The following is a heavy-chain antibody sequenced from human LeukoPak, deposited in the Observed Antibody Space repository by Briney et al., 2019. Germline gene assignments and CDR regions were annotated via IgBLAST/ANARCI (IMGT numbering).Heavy chain of an antibody. CDR2: ISAYNGNT. V-gene: IGHV1-18*01. CDR1: GYTFTSYG. J-gene: IGHJ4*02. D-gene: IGHD1-14*01. CDR3: ARRWATTTENDY. Sequence: ASVKVSCKASGYTFTSYGISWVRPAPGQGLAWMGWISAYNGNTNYAQKLQGRVTMTTDTSTSTAYMELRSLRSDDTAVYYCARRWATTTENDYWGQGTLVTVSS.